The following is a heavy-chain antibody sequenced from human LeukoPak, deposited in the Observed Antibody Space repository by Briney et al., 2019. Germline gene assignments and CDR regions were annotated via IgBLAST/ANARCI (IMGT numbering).Heavy chain of an antibody. J-gene: IGHJ5*02. V-gene: IGHV4-59*08. CDR1: GGSIGSYY. Sequence: AETLSLTCTVSGGSIGSYYWSWIRQPPGKGLEWTGYIYYSGSTNYNPSLKSRVTISVDTSKNQFSLKLSSVTAADTAVYYCARHDSSGWLGDWFDPWGQGTLVTVSS. CDR2: IYYSGST. D-gene: IGHD6-19*01. CDR3: ARHDSSGWLGDWFDP.